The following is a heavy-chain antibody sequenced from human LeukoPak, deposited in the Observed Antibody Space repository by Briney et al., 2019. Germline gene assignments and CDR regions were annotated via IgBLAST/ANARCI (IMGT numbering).Heavy chain of an antibody. Sequence: GGSLRLSCGASGFTFSSYVMHWVRQAPGRGLEWVAVISYDGTTKYYADSVKGRFTISRDNSKNTLSLQMNSLRAEDTALYYCAKRGRTWDLEYWGQGTLVTVPS. CDR3: AKRGRTWDLEY. CDR2: ISYDGTTK. V-gene: IGHV3-33*06. CDR1: GFTFSSYV. J-gene: IGHJ4*02. D-gene: IGHD3-16*01.